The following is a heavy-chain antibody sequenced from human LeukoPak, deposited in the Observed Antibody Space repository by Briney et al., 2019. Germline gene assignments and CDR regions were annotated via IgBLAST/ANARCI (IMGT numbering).Heavy chain of an antibody. D-gene: IGHD6-13*01. CDR3: ARDKAAAGTGNFDY. CDR2: ISAYNGNT. CDR1: GYTFTSYG. Sequence: ASVKVSCKASGYTFTSYGISWVRQAPGQGLEWMGWISAYNGNTNYAQKLQGRVTMTTDTSTSTAHMELRSLRSDDTAVYYCARDKAAAGTGNFDYWGQGTLVTVSS. V-gene: IGHV1-18*01. J-gene: IGHJ4*02.